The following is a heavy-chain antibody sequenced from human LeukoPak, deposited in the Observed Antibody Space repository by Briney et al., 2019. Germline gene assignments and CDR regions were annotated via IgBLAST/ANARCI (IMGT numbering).Heavy chain of an antibody. CDR3: ARGSFSGSYPDAFDI. Sequence: GGSLRLSCAASGFAFSDYYMSWIRQAPGKGLEWVSYISSSGSTIYYADSVKGRFTISRDNAKNSLYLQMNSLRAEDTALYYCARGSFSGSYPDAFDIWGQGTMVTVSS. CDR1: GFAFSDYY. CDR2: ISSSGSTI. D-gene: IGHD1-26*01. V-gene: IGHV3-11*01. J-gene: IGHJ3*02.